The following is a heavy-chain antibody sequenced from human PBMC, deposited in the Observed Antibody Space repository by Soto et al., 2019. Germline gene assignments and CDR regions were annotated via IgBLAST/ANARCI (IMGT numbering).Heavy chain of an antibody. CDR3: ARTSGYDYWNYYYGMDV. CDR2: IDPSDSYT. CDR1: GYSFTSYW. Sequence: EVQLVQSGAEVKKPGESLRISCKGSGYSFTSYWISWVRQMPGKGLEWMGRIDPSDSYTNYSPSFQGHVTISADKSISTAYLQWSSLKASDTAMYYCARTSGYDYWNYYYGMDVWGQGTTVTVSS. V-gene: IGHV5-10-1*03. J-gene: IGHJ6*02. D-gene: IGHD5-12*01.